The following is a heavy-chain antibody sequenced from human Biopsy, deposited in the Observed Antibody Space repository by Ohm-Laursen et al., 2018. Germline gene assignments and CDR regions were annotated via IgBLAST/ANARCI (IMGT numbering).Heavy chain of an antibody. CDR1: GGSTISYY. D-gene: IGHD3-3*01. V-gene: IGHV4-59*01. Sequence: SETLSLTCSVSGGSTISYYWTWIRQPPGKGLEWIGHVYNGGITNYNPSLKSRVTISKDTYKNQFSLQVNSVTAADTAVYYCARTPRDSFWSGSYKRGLWFDPWGQGTLVTVSS. J-gene: IGHJ5*02. CDR2: VYNGGIT. CDR3: ARTPRDSFWSGSYKRGLWFDP.